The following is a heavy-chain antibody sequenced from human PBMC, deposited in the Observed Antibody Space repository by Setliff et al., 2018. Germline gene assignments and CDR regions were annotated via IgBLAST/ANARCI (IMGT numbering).Heavy chain of an antibody. CDR3: ARHTESYSSSWYVSAEYFQH. CDR2: IIPIFGTA. CDR1: GGTFSSYA. V-gene: IGHV1-69*06. J-gene: IGHJ1*01. Sequence: SVKVSCKASGGTFSSYAISWVRQAPGQGLEWMGRIIPIFGTANYAQKFQGRVTITADKSTSTAYMELSSLSSVTAADTAVYYCARHTESYSSSWYVSAEYFQHWGQGTLVTVSS. D-gene: IGHD6-13*01.